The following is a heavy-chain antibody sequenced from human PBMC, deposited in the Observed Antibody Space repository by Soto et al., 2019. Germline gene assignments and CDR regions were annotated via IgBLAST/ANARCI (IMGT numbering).Heavy chain of an antibody. J-gene: IGHJ6*03. CDR2: IWYDGSNK. CDR1: GFTFSSYG. Sequence: QVQLVESGGGVVQPGRSLRLSCAASGFTFSSYGMHWVRQAPGKGLEWVAVIWYDGSNKYYADSVKGRFTISRDNSKNTLYLQMNSLRAEDTAVYYCARDLESLVLLWFGYMDVWGKGTTVTVSS. CDR3: ARDLESLVLLWFGYMDV. V-gene: IGHV3-33*01. D-gene: IGHD3-10*01.